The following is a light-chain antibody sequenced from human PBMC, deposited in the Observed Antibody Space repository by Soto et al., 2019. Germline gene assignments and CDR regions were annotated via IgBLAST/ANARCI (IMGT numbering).Light chain of an antibody. V-gene: IGKV1-39*01. CDR3: QQSYSTPWT. J-gene: IGKJ1*01. CDR2: AAS. CDR1: ESISNS. Sequence: DIQMTQSPSSLSASVGDRVTITCRASESISNSLNWYQQKPGKAPKLLIYAASSLQSGVPSRFSGSGSGTDFTLTISSLQPEDFATYYCQQSYSTPWTFGQGTKV.